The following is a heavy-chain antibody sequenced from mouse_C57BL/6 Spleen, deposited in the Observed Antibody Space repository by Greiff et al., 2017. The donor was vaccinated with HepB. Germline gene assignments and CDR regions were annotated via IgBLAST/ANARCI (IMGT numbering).Heavy chain of an antibody. CDR1: GYTFTSYW. CDR3: ARRLRRGVFDY. Sequence: VQLQQPGAELVMPGASVKLSCKASGYTFTSYWMHWVKQRPGQGLEWIGEIDPSDSYTNYNQKFKGKSTLTVDKSSSTAYMQLSSLTSEDSAVYYCARRLRRGVFDYWGQGTTLTVSS. V-gene: IGHV1-69*01. D-gene: IGHD2-2*01. CDR2: IDPSDSYT. J-gene: IGHJ2*01.